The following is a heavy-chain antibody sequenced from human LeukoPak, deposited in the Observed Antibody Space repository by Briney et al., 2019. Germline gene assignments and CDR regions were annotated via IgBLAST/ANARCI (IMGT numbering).Heavy chain of an antibody. Sequence: GGSLRLSRAASGFTVSTNYMSWVRQAPGRGLEWVSVIYSGGNTYYADSVKGRFTISRDNSKNTLYLQMNSLRAEDTAVYYCARDSGTTVSYFDYWGREPWSPSPQ. CDR1: GFTVSTNY. J-gene: IGHJ4*02. CDR2: IYSGGNT. D-gene: IGHD4-17*01. CDR3: ARDSGTTVSYFDY. V-gene: IGHV3-66*01.